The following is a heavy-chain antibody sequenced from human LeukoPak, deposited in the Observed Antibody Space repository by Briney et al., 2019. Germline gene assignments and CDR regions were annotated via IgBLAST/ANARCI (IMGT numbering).Heavy chain of an antibody. CDR3: ARTRTLPIAGGFDT. J-gene: IGHJ5*02. Sequence: GGSLRLSCAASGFTFSSYWMHWVRQDPGKGLVYVSRISTDGSSTDYADSVRGRFTISRENAKNTLYLQMNSLRAEDTAVYYRARTRTLPIAGGFDTWGQGSLVTVSS. V-gene: IGHV3-74*01. CDR2: ISTDGSST. CDR1: GFTFSSYW. D-gene: IGHD3-16*01.